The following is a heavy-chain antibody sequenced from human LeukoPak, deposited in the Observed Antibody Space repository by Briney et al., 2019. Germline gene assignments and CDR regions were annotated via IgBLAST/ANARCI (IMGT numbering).Heavy chain of an antibody. CDR2: IYYSGST. CDR3: ARHGTVTHRFDY. D-gene: IGHD4-17*01. Sequence: PSQTLSLTCTVSGGSISSGDYYWGWIRQPPGKGLEWIGSIYYSGSTYYNPSLKSRVTISVDSSRNQCSLKLSSVTAADTAVYYCARHGTVTHRFDYWGQGTLVTVSS. V-gene: IGHV4-39*01. J-gene: IGHJ4*02. CDR1: GGSISSGDYY.